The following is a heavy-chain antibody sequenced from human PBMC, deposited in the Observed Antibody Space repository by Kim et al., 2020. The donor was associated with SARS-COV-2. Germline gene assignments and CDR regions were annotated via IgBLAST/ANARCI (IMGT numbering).Heavy chain of an antibody. D-gene: IGHD6-13*01. V-gene: IGHV3-7*01. Sequence: GGSLRLSCAASGFTFSSYWMSWVRQAPGKGLEWVANIKQDGSEKYYVDSVKGRFTISRDNAKNSLYLQMNSLRAEDTAVYYCAREGQLVPYYYYGMDVWGQGTTVTVSS. CDR2: IKQDGSEK. CDR1: GFTFSSYW. CDR3: AREGQLVPYYYYGMDV. J-gene: IGHJ6*02.